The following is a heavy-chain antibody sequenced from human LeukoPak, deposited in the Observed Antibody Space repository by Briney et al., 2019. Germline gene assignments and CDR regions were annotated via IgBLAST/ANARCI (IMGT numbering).Heavy chain of an antibody. J-gene: IGHJ3*01. CDR2: IYYSGST. D-gene: IGHD2-21*02. CDR3: ARNMTAITRLDVFDL. V-gene: IGHV4-39*02. CDR1: GTSMINSHY. Sequence: SETLSLTCTVSGTSMINSHYWGWIRQSPGKGLEWIGSIYYSGSTFYNPSLKSRITISVDTCKNHFSLELRSVTAADTAIYYCARNMTAITRLDVFDLWGPGTMVTVSS.